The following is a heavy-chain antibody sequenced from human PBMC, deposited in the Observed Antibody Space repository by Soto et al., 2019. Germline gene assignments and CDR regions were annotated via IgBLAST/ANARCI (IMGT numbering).Heavy chain of an antibody. V-gene: IGHV4-59*01. CDR1: GGSISSYY. CDR2: IYYSGST. Sequence: LSLTCTVSGGSISSYYWIWIRQPPGKGLEWIGYIYYSGSTNYNPSLKSRVTISVDTSKNQFSLKLSSVTAADTAVYYCARDSRYYYGSGSYPISYYYYYGMDVWGQGTTVTVSS. CDR3: ARDSRYYYGSGSYPISYYYYYGMDV. D-gene: IGHD3-10*01. J-gene: IGHJ6*02.